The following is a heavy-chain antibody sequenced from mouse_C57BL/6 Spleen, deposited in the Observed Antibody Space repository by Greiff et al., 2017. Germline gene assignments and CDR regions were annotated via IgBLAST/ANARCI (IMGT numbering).Heavy chain of an antibody. V-gene: IGHV5-6*01. J-gene: IGHJ2*01. CDR1: GFTFSSYG. CDR2: ISSGGSYT. D-gene: IGHD2-1*01. Sequence: EVKLVESGGDLVKPGGSLKLSCAASGFTFSSYGMSWVRQTPDKRLEWVATISSGGSYTYYPDSVKGRFTISRDNAKNTLYLQMSSLKSEDTAMYYCARHPPNGKYFDYWGQGTTLTVSS. CDR3: ARHPPNGKYFDY.